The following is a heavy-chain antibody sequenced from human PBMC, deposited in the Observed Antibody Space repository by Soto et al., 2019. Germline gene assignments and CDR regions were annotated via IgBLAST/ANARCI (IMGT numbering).Heavy chain of an antibody. Sequence: GGSLRLSCAASGFTFSSYAMSWVRQAPGKGLEWVSAISGSGGSTYYADSVKGRFTISRDNSKNTLYLQMNSLRAEDTAVYYCAKDRGYDFWSGYYPRSVLDYWGQGTLVTVSS. CDR2: ISGSGGST. CDR3: AKDRGYDFWSGYYPRSVLDY. D-gene: IGHD3-3*01. CDR1: GFTFSSYA. V-gene: IGHV3-23*01. J-gene: IGHJ4*02.